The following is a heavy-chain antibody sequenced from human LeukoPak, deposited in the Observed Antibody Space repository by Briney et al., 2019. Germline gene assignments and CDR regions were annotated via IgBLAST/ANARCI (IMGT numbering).Heavy chain of an antibody. CDR3: ARDAYSSSFDI. D-gene: IGHD6-6*01. J-gene: IGHJ3*02. CDR2: IKLDGSEK. Sequence: GGSLRLSCAASGFTFSSYWMTWVRQAPGKGLEWVANIKLDGSEKYYVDSVKGRFTISRDNAKNSLYLQMNSLRAEDTAMYYCARDAYSSSFDIWGQGTMVTVSS. V-gene: IGHV3-7*01. CDR1: GFTFSSYW.